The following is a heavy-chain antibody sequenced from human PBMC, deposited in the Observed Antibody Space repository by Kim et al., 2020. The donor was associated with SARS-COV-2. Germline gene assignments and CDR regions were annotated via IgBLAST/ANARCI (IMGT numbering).Heavy chain of an antibody. D-gene: IGHD5-18*01. CDR2: ISGSGGST. V-gene: IGHV3-23*01. Sequence: GGSLRLSCAASGFTFSSYAMSWVRQAPGKGLEWVLAISGSGGSTYYADSVKGRFTISRDNSKNTLYLQMNSLRAEDTAVYYCAKGYVDTAMVLYYFDYWGQGTLVTVSS. CDR3: AKGYVDTAMVLYYFDY. J-gene: IGHJ4*02. CDR1: GFTFSSYA.